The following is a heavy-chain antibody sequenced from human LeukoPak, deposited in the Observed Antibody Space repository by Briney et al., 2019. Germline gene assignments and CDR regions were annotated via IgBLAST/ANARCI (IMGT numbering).Heavy chain of an antibody. D-gene: IGHD6-19*01. CDR1: GFTFSSYA. CDR3: AKGRSDWYGSGVDY. CDR2: ISYDGSNK. V-gene: IGHV3-30*04. Sequence: GGSLRLSCAASGFTFSSYAMHWVRQAPGKGLEWVAVISYDGSNKYYADSVKGRFTISRDNSKNTLYLQMNSLRAEDTAVYDCAKGRSDWYGSGVDYWGQGTLVTVSS. J-gene: IGHJ4*02.